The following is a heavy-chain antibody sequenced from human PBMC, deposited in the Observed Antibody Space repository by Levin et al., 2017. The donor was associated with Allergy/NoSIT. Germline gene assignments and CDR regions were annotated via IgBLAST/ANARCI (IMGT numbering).Heavy chain of an antibody. V-gene: IGHV4-4*07. D-gene: IGHD3-10*01. Sequence: SQTLSLTCTVSGGSISSSYWSWIRQPAGKGLEWIGRIYTSGSTNYNPSLTSRVTMSVDTSKNQFSLKLSSVTAADTAVYYCARDNMVRGVIPSYYYYYGMDVWGQGTTVTVSS. CDR1: GGSISSSY. CDR3: ARDNMVRGVIPSYYYYYGMDV. J-gene: IGHJ6*02. CDR2: IYTSGST.